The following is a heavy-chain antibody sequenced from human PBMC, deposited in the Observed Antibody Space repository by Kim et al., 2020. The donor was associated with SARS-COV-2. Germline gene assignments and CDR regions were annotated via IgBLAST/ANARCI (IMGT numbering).Heavy chain of an antibody. Sequence: GGSLRLSCAASGFTFDDYAMHWVRHAPGKGLEWVSGISWNSGSIGYADSVKGRFTISRDNAKNSLYLQMNSLIAEDTALYYCAKAQLWFGELLNAFDIWGQGTMVTVSS. V-gene: IGHV3-9*01. D-gene: IGHD3-10*01. CDR3: AKAQLWFGELLNAFDI. CDR2: ISWNSGSI. CDR1: GFTFDDYA. J-gene: IGHJ3*02.